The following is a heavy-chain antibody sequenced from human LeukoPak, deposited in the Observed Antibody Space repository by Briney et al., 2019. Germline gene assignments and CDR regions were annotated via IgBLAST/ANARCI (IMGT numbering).Heavy chain of an antibody. J-gene: IGHJ4*02. CDR1: GFTFSSYG. V-gene: IGHV3-30*18. Sequence: GGSLRLSCAASGFTFSSYGMHWVRQAPGKGLEWVAVISYDGSNKYYADSVKGRFTISRDNSKNTLYLQMNSLRAEDTAVYYCAKAPRDIVATVFFDYWGQATLVTVSS. CDR2: ISYDGSNK. D-gene: IGHD5-12*01. CDR3: AKAPRDIVATVFFDY.